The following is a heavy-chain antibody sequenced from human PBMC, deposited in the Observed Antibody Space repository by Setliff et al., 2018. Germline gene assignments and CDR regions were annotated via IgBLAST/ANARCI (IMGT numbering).Heavy chain of an antibody. CDR1: GFTSRRDW. Sequence: GGSLRLSCAASGFTSRRDWMSWVRQAPGKGLEWVANIRQDGSEKYYVDSVRGRFTISRDNAKQSLYLQMNSLRAEDTAVYYCAREQWLDPPGYYYMDVWAKGTTVTVSS. V-gene: IGHV3-7*03. CDR3: AREQWLDPPGYYYMDV. J-gene: IGHJ6*03. D-gene: IGHD6-19*01. CDR2: IRQDGSEK.